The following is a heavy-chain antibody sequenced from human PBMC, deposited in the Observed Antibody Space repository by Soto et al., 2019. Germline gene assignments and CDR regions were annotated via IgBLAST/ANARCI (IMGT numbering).Heavy chain of an antibody. CDR2: IYYSGST. J-gene: IGHJ6*02. CDR3: ARERGSPYYYYGMDV. Sequence: QVQLQESGPGLVKPSQTLSLTCTVSGGSISSGGYYWSWIRQHPGKGLEWIGYIYYSGSTYYNPSRKSRVTISVDTSKNQFSLKLSSVTAADTVVYYCARERGSPYYYYGMDVWGQGTTVTVSS. V-gene: IGHV4-31*03. CDR1: GGSISSGGYY.